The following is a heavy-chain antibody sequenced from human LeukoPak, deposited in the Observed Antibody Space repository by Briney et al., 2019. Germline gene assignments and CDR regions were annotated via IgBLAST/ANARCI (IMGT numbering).Heavy chain of an antibody. Sequence: GGSLRLSCAASGFTFSSYGMHWVRQAPGKGLEWVAIISYDGSNKYYADSVKGRFTISRDNSKNALYLQMNSLRAEDTAVYYCAKDRYYYYGMDVWGQGTTVTVSS. CDR3: AKDRYYYYGMDV. CDR1: GFTFSSYG. V-gene: IGHV3-30*18. J-gene: IGHJ6*02. CDR2: ISYDGSNK.